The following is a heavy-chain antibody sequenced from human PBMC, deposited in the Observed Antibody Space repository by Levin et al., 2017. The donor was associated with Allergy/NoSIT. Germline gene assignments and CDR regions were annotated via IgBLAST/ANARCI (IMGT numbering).Heavy chain of an antibody. Sequence: GGSLRLSCAASGFTFRNYWMTWVRQAPGKGLEWVANIREDGSEKNYVDSVKGRFTISRDNAKNSLYLQMDSLRADDTAVYFCATGGRFRLGTWGQGTLVTVSS. CDR3: ATGGRFRLGT. V-gene: IGHV3-7*01. J-gene: IGHJ5*02. CDR2: IREDGSEK. D-gene: IGHD1-26*01. CDR1: GFTFRNYW.